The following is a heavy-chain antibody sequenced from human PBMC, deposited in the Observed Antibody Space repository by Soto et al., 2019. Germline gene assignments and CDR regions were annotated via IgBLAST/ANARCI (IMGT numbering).Heavy chain of an antibody. J-gene: IGHJ6*02. Sequence: QVQLHESGPGLVNPSQTLSLACTVSGGSISSGGYYWSWIRRHPGKGLEWIGYIYYSGSTYYNPSLKSRVIISMDTSKSQFSLQLNSVTAADTAVYYCARGGYYFSYGMDVWGQGTTVTVSS. CDR1: GGSISSGGYY. CDR3: ARGGYYFSYGMDV. V-gene: IGHV4-31*03. D-gene: IGHD5-12*01. CDR2: IYYSGST.